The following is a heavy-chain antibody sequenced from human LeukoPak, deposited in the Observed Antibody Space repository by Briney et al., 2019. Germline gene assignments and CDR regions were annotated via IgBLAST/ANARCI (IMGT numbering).Heavy chain of an antibody. Sequence: GGSLRLSCAASGFTFDDYAMHWVRQAPGKGLEWVSGISWNSGSIGYADSVKGRFTISRDNAKNSPYLQMNSLRAEDTALYYCAKDIAYGGNSGNFDYWGQGTLVTVSS. D-gene: IGHD4-23*01. CDR2: ISWNSGSI. V-gene: IGHV3-9*01. CDR1: GFTFDDYA. CDR3: AKDIAYGGNSGNFDY. J-gene: IGHJ4*02.